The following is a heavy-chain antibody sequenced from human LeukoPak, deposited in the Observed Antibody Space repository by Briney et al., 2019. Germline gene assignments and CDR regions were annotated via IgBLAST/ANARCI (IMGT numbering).Heavy chain of an antibody. J-gene: IGHJ4*02. CDR1: GGTFSSYA. V-gene: IGHV1-69*13. Sequence: SVKVSCKASGGTFSSYAISWVRQAPGQGLEWMGGIIPIFGTANYAQKFQGRVTITADESTSTAYMELSSLRSEDTAVYYCASDPEEGQQLARGNWGQGTLVTVSS. CDR3: ASDPEEGQQLARGN. CDR2: IIPIFGTA. D-gene: IGHD6-13*01.